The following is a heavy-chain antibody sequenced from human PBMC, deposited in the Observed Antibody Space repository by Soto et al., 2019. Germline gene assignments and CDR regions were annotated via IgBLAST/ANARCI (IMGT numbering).Heavy chain of an antibody. CDR1: GGSISSGDYY. D-gene: IGHD3-16*01. CDR3: ARDSSLGLPDY. Sequence: SETLSLTCTVSGGSISSGDYYWSWIRQPPGKGLEWIGYIYYSGSTNYNPSLKSRVTISVDTSKNQFSLKLNSVTAADTAVYYCARDSSLGLPDYWGQGTLVTVSS. J-gene: IGHJ4*02. CDR2: IYYSGST. V-gene: IGHV4-61*08.